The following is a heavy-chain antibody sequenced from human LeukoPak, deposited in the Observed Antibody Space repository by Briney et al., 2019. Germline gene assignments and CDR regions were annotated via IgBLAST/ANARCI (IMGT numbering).Heavy chain of an antibody. D-gene: IGHD3-10*01. CDR3: ASTGVTAFDI. V-gene: IGHV1-69*05. CDR1: GGTFSSYA. Sequence: SVKVSCKASGGTFSSYAISWVRQAPGQGLEWMGRIIPIFGTANYAQKFQGRVTITTDESTSTAYMELSSLRSEDTAVYHCASTGVTAFDIWGQGTMVTVSS. CDR2: IIPIFGTA. J-gene: IGHJ3*02.